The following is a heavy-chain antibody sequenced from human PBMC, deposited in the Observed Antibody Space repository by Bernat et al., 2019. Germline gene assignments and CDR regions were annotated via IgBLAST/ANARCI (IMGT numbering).Heavy chain of an antibody. J-gene: IGHJ3*02. D-gene: IGHD3-9*01. Sequence: QLQLQESGPGLVKPSETLSLTCTVSGGSISSSSYYWGWIRQPPGKGLEWIGSIYYSGSTYYNPSLKSRVTISVDTSKNLFSLKLSSVTAADTAVYYCARAVLRYFDWLYDAFDIWGQGTMVTVSS. CDR3: ARAVLRYFDWLYDAFDI. CDR1: GGSISSSSYY. V-gene: IGHV4-39*01. CDR2: IYYSGST.